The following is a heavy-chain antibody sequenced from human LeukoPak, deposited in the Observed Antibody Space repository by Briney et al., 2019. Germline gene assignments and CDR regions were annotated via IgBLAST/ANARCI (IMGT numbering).Heavy chain of an antibody. CDR2: LSNDGSST. CDR3: ARDDGPYISGSYPDY. J-gene: IGHJ4*02. V-gene: IGHV3-74*01. CDR1: GFTFGNYY. D-gene: IGHD3-10*01. Sequence: PGGSLRLSCAASGFTFGNYYMHWVRQAPGKGLVWVSRLSNDGSSTNYADSVKGRFTTSRDNAKNTVYLQMNSLRVEDTAVYYCARDDGPYISGSYPDYWGRGTLVTVSS.